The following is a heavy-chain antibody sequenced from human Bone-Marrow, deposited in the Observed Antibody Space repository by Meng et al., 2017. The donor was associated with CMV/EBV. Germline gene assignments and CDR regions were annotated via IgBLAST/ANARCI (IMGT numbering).Heavy chain of an antibody. D-gene: IGHD1/OR15-1a*01. V-gene: IGHV3-7*01. CDR3: VRSNNFEY. CDR2: IKQDGSEK. CDR1: GFTFSSYW. J-gene: IGHJ4*02. Sequence: GGSLRLSCAASGFTFSSYWMSWVRQAPGKGLEWVANIKQDGSEKYYVDSVKGRFTISRDNAKDSLYLQMTSLRAEDTAVYFCVRSNNFEYWGQGTLVTVSS.